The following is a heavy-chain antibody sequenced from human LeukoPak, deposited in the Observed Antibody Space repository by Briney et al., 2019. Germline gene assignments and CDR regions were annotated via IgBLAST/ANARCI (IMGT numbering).Heavy chain of an antibody. CDR3: AKWGDYDVLTGYYVSDF. J-gene: IGHJ4*02. D-gene: IGHD3-9*01. Sequence: GGSLRLSCAASGFIFSNYAMYWVRQAPGKGLEWVSAISGRSDNTYYAGSVKGRFTLSRVSSKNTLYLKMNSLRADDTAVYYCAKWGDYDVLTGYYVSDFWGQGTLVTVSS. V-gene: IGHV3-23*01. CDR2: ISGRSDNT. CDR1: GFIFSNYA.